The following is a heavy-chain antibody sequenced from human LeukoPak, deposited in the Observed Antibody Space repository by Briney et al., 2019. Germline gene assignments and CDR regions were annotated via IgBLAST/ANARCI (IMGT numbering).Heavy chain of an antibody. V-gene: IGHV1-2*02. CDR2: INPNSGGT. J-gene: IGHJ4*02. CDR1: GYTFTGYY. Sequence: GASVKVSCKASGYTFTGYYMHWVRQAPGQGLEWMGWINPNSGGTNYAQKFQGRVTMTRDTSISTAYMELSRLRSDDTAVYYCARDFRLTAEYYFDYWGQGTLVTVSS. D-gene: IGHD7-27*01. CDR3: ARDFRLTAEYYFDY.